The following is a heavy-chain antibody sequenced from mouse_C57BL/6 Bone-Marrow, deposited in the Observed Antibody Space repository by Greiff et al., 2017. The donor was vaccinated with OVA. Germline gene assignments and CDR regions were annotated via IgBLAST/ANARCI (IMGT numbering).Heavy chain of an antibody. V-gene: IGHV5-4*01. CDR1: GFTFSSYA. D-gene: IGHD2-4*01. CDR3: ATVYDYDWFAY. CDR2: ISDGGSYT. J-gene: IGHJ3*01. Sequence: EVQLVESGGGLVKPGGSLKLSCAASGFTFSSYAMSWVRQTPEKRLEWVATISDGGSYTYYPDNVKGRFTISRDNAKNNLYLQMSHLKSEDTAMYYCATVYDYDWFAYWGQGTLVTVSA.